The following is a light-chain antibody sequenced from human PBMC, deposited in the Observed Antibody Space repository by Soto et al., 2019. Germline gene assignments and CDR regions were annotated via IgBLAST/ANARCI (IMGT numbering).Light chain of an antibody. CDR3: QQYGSPPHT. V-gene: IGKV3-20*01. CDR2: AVS. J-gene: IGKJ2*01. Sequence: EIVLTQTPGTRSLSPGERATLSCRASQSLYNSFLAWYQQKPGQTPRLLINAVSNRATGVPDRFSGSGSGTDFTLTISRLEPEDFAVYYCQQYGSPPHTFGQGTKVEI. CDR1: QSLYNSF.